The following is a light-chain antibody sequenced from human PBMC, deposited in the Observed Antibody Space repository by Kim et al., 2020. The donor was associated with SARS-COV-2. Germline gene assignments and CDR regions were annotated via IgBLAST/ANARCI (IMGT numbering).Light chain of an antibody. Sequence: QSALTQPASVSGSPGQSITISCTGTSSDVGGYNYVSWYQQHPGKAPKLMIYDVSKRPSGVSNRFSGSKSGNTASLTISGRQAEDEADYYCSSYTSSSNVVFGGGTQLTVL. V-gene: IGLV2-14*01. J-gene: IGLJ2*01. CDR3: SSYTSSSNVV. CDR1: SSDVGGYNY. CDR2: DVS.